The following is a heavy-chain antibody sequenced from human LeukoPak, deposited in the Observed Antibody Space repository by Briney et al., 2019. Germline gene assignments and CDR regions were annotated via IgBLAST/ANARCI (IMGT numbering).Heavy chain of an antibody. CDR2: IYTSGTT. Sequence: SETLSLTCTVSGGSISSYYWSWIRQPAGKGLEWIGRIYTSGTTNYNPSLKSRITMSVDTSKNQFSLKMRSVTAADTAVYYWARANHDGSDYWGQGTLVTVSS. V-gene: IGHV4-4*07. CDR3: ARANHDGSDY. CDR1: GGSISSYY. J-gene: IGHJ4*02. D-gene: IGHD3-22*01.